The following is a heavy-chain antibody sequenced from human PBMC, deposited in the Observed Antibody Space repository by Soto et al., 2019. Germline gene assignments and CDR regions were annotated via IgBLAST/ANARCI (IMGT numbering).Heavy chain of an antibody. V-gene: IGHV1-69*02. CDR3: ASGGYEMLPY. J-gene: IGHJ4*02. D-gene: IGHD5-12*01. CDR1: GGTFRSKS. CDR2: IIPILGIA. Sequence: GTPVKVSSKESGGTFRSKSISWVRQAPGQGLEWMGRIIPILGIANYAQKFQGRVTITADKSTSTAYMELSSLRSEDTAVYYCASGGYEMLPYWGQGTLVTGSS.